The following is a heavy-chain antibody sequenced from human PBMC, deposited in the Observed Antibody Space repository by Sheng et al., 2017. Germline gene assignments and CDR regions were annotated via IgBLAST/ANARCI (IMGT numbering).Heavy chain of an antibody. CDR3: AKSYYGSGSPLRVDY. V-gene: IGHV3-23*04. CDR2: ISGSGGST. CDR1: GFTFSSYG. J-gene: IGHJ4*02. Sequence: EVQLVESGGGLVQPGGTLRLSCAASGFTFSSYGMSWVRQAPGKGLEWVSAISGSGGSTYYADSVKGRFTISRDNSKNTLYLQMNSLRAEDTAVYYCAKSYYGSGSPLRVDYWGQGTLVTVSS. D-gene: IGHD3-10*01.